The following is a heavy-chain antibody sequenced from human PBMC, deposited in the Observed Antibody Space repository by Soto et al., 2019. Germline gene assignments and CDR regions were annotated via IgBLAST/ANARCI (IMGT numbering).Heavy chain of an antibody. Sequence: GGSLRLSCVDSGFDFASYDIQWIRQAPGKGLEWVAIISRDGSGEFFADSVNGRFSISKDNSKNTVFLQMHSLRPDDTAVYHCANYENQNYDVDYWGPGTPVTVSS. CDR2: ISRDGSGE. CDR1: GFDFASYD. CDR3: ANYENQNYDVDY. D-gene: IGHD3-3*01. J-gene: IGHJ4*02. V-gene: IGHV3-30*18.